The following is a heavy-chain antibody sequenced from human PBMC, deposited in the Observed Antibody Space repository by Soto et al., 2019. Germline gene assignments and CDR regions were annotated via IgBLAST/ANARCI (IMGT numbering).Heavy chain of an antibody. CDR3: ARLLGGYDDYGGWFAP. J-gene: IGHJ5*02. V-gene: IGHV4-59*01. D-gene: IGHD4-17*01. Sequence: SETLSLTCTISGGSISPYSWTWIRQSPGKGLEWIGYVSHSGRTFYTPSLKSRLTMSLDTSRSQFSLRLKSVSAADTAVYYCARLLGGYDDYGGWFAPWGQGTLVTVS. CDR2: VSHSGRT. CDR1: GGSISPYS.